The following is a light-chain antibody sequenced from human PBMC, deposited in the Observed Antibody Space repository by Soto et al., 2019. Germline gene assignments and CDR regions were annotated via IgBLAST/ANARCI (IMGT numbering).Light chain of an antibody. V-gene: IGKV1-33*01. J-gene: IGKJ4*01. Sequence: IQMTQSPSSLSASVGDRVTITCQASQDNKNYLNWYQQKSGKAPKLLLYDASDLETGVPSRFSGSGSGTDFTFTINSLQPEDIATYYCQQYDNLPLTFGGGTKVDIK. CDR3: QQYDNLPLT. CDR2: DAS. CDR1: QDNKNY.